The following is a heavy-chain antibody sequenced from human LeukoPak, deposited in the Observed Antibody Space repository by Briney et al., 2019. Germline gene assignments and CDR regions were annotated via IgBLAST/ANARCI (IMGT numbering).Heavy chain of an antibody. D-gene: IGHD3-3*01. CDR1: GGSISSGGYY. CDR2: IYYSGST. Sequence: PSQTLSLTCTVSGGSISSGGYYWSWIRQHPGKGLEWIGYIYYSGSTYYNPSLKSRVTISVDTSKNQFSLKLSSVTAADTAVYYCARQYTEIWSGYRVLDYWGQGTLVTVSS. CDR3: ARQYTEIWSGYRVLDY. V-gene: IGHV4-31*03. J-gene: IGHJ4*02.